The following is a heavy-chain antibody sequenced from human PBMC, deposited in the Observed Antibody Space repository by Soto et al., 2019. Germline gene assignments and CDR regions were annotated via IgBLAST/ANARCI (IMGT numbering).Heavy chain of an antibody. V-gene: IGHV1-18*01. Sequence: QVQLVQSGAEVKKPGASVKVSCKASGYIFTYYGITWVRQAPGQGLEWMGWISAYNGNTDFAQNLQGRVTMTTDTSTSTVYMELRSLTFDDTAVYYCARGGHKFLPPYNWFDPWGQGTLVTVSS. J-gene: IGHJ5*02. CDR3: ARGGHKFLPPYNWFDP. CDR2: ISAYNGNT. CDR1: GYIFTYYG. D-gene: IGHD2-21*01.